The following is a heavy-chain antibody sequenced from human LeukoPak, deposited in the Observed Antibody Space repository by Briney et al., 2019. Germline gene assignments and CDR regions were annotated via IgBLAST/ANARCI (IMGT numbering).Heavy chain of an antibody. CDR2: ISGSGGST. J-gene: IGHJ4*02. D-gene: IGHD3-22*01. CDR1: GFTFSSYA. CDR3: ATLDDSSGYFGY. V-gene: IGHV3-23*01. Sequence: PGGSLRLSCAASGFTFSSYAMSWVRQAPGKGLEWASAISGSGGSTYYADSVKGRFTISRDNSKNTLYLQMNSLRAEDTAVYYCATLDDSSGYFGYWGQGTLVTVSS.